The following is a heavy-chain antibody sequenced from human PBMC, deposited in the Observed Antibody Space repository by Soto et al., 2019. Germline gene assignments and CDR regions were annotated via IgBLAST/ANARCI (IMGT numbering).Heavy chain of an antibody. J-gene: IGHJ4*02. Sequence: GGSQRLSCTASGFNFSSYGMHWVRQAPGKGLEWVAVIWYDGGNKYYADSVKGRFTISRDNSQNTLYLQMNSLRAEDTAVYYCARDGVGATTFFGYFDYWSQGALVTVSS. CDR2: IWYDGGNK. V-gene: IGHV3-33*01. CDR1: GFNFSSYG. CDR3: ARDGVGATTFFGYFDY. D-gene: IGHD1-26*01.